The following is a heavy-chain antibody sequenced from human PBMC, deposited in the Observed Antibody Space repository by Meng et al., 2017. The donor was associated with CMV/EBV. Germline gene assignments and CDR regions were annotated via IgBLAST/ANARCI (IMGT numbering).Heavy chain of an antibody. J-gene: IGHJ3*02. CDR1: GFTFSSYA. CDR3: ARERLLRWGGAFDI. D-gene: IGHD2-21*01. Sequence: GESLKISCAASGFTFSSYAMHWVRQAPGKGLEWVAVISYDGSSKYYADSVKGRFTISRDNSKNTLYLQMNSLRAEDTAVYYCARERLLRWGGAFDIWGQGTMVTVSS. V-gene: IGHV3-30-3*01. CDR2: ISYDGSSK.